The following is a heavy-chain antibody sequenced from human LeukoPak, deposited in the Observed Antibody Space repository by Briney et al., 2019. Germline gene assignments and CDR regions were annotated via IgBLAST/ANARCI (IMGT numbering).Heavy chain of an antibody. Sequence: PSETLSLTCAVYGGSFSGYYWSWIRQPPGKGLEWIGEINHSGSTNYNPSLKSRVTISVDTSKNQFSLKLSSVTAADTAVYYCARVLRGYSYVDYYYYYMDVWGKGTTVTVSS. CDR3: ARVLRGYSYVDYYYYYMDV. V-gene: IGHV4-34*01. J-gene: IGHJ6*03. D-gene: IGHD5-18*01. CDR1: GGSFSGYY. CDR2: INHSGST.